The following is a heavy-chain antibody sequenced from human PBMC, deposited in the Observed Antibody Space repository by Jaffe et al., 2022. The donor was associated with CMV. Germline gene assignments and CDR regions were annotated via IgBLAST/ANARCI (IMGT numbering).Heavy chain of an antibody. D-gene: IGHD4-17*01. V-gene: IGHV1-18*04. CDR3: ARDRDYGDYKLNGWFDP. J-gene: IGHJ5*02. Sequence: QVQLVQSGAEVKKPGASVKVSCKASGYTFTSYGISWVRQAPGQGLEWMGWISAYNGNTNYAQKLQGRVTMTTDTSTSTAYMELRSLRSDDTAVYYCARDRDYGDYKLNGWFDPWGQGTLVTVSS. CDR2: ISAYNGNT. CDR1: GYTFTSYG.